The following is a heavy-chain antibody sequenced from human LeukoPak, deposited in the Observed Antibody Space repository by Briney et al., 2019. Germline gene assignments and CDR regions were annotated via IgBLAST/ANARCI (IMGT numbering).Heavy chain of an antibody. J-gene: IGHJ4*02. CDR1: GFTFTSYW. Sequence: GGSLRLSCVASGFTFTSYWMAWVRQTPGKGLEWVADIKDDGSGEYYVDSVKGRFTISRDNAKKSLYLQMNSLRAEDTAVYYCARKRRGYDYNFDYWGQGTLVTVSS. CDR3: ARKRRGYDYNFDY. D-gene: IGHD5-12*01. CDR2: IKDDGSGE. V-gene: IGHV3-7*01.